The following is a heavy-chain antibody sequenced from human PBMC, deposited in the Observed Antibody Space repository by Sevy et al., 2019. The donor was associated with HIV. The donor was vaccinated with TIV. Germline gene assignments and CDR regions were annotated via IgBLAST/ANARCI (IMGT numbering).Heavy chain of an antibody. V-gene: IGHV3-23*01. CDR3: AIFYSYGSGIYSNGVDV. J-gene: IGHJ6*02. CDR2: MTDGYGSTSDSDSAGGGGNT. D-gene: IGHD3-10*01. Sequence: GGSLRLSCAASGFTFSMYAMSWVRQAPGKGLEWVSGMTDGYGSTSDSDSAGGGGNTHYADSVKGRFTISRDNFKNTPYLQMNSLRAEDTAVHYCAIFYSYGSGIYSNGVDVWGQGTTVTVSS. CDR1: GFTFSMYA.